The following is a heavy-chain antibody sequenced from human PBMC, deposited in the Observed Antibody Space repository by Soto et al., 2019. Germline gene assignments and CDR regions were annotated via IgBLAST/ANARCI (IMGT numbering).Heavy chain of an antibody. CDR1: GGSISSYY. J-gene: IGHJ5*02. V-gene: IGHV4-59*01. Sequence: PSETLSLTYTVSGGSISSYYWSWIRQPPGKGLEWIGYIYYSGSTNYNPSLKSRVTISVDTSKNQFSLKLSSVTAADTAVYYCARDRSGGYSFLFDPWGQGTLVTVSS. CDR2: IYYSGST. D-gene: IGHD5-18*01. CDR3: ARDRSGGYSFLFDP.